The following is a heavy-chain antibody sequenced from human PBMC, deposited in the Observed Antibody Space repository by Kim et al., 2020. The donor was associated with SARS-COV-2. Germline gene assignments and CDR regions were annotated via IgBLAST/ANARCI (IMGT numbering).Heavy chain of an antibody. J-gene: IGHJ1*01. V-gene: IGHV4-39*07. CDR3: ASAVAGPPSLFQR. D-gene: IGHD6-19*01. Sequence: YYNPSLKSRLTISVDTSKNQFSLKLTSVTAADTALYYCASAVAGPPSLFQRWGQGTLVTVSS.